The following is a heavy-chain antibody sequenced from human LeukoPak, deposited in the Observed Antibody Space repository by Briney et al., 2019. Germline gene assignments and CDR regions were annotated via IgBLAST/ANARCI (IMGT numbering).Heavy chain of an antibody. D-gene: IGHD6-19*01. CDR1: GYTFTSYA. V-gene: IGHV1-18*01. J-gene: IGHJ4*02. CDR2: IIAYNGNT. CDR3: ARELVVAGESGY. Sequence: ASVKVSCKASGYTFTSYAISWVRQAPGQGREWMGRIIAYNGNTNNAQKLQGRVPMTTDTSTSTAYMELRSLRADDTAVYYCARELVVAGESGYGGQGTLVTVSS.